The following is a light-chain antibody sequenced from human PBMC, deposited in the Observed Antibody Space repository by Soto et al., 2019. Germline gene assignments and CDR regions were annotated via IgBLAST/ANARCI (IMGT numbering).Light chain of an antibody. Sequence: AIQMTQSPSSLSASVGDRVTITCRASQGIRNDLSWYQQKPGKAPKLLIYAASSLQSGVPSRFSGAGSGTDSTLTVSSLQPEDFATYYCLQDYNFPFTFGPGTKVDVK. J-gene: IGKJ3*01. V-gene: IGKV1-6*01. CDR1: QGIRND. CDR2: AAS. CDR3: LQDYNFPFT.